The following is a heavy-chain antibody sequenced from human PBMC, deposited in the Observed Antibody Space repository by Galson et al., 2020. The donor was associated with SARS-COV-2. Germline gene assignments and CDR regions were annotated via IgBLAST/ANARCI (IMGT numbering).Heavy chain of an antibody. J-gene: IGHJ6*02. CDR2: ISWNSGSI. CDR3: AKDIVPRDILTGYYHYYYYGMDV. Sequence: SLKISCAASGFTFDDYAMHWVRQAPGKGMEWVSGISWNSGSIGYADSVKGRFTISRDNAKNSLYLQMNSLRAEDTALYYCAKDIVPRDILTGYYHYYYYGMDVWGQGTTVTVSS. D-gene: IGHD3-9*01. CDR1: GFTFDDYA. V-gene: IGHV3-9*01.